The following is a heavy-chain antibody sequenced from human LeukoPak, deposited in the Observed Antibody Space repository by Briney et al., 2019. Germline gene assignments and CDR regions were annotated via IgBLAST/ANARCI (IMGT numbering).Heavy chain of an antibody. D-gene: IGHD2-2*01. CDR1: GYTFSTDG. V-gene: IGHV1-18*01. J-gene: IGHJ4*02. CDR2: ISGYNGKT. CDR3: ARGRYQVVPAAMLYFDY. Sequence: GASVKVSCKASGYTFSTDGITWVRQAPGQGLEWMGWISGYNGKTKYAQKLQDRVTMTTDTSTTTAYMELRSLTSDDTAVYYCARGRYQVVPAAMLYFDYWGQGTLVTVSS.